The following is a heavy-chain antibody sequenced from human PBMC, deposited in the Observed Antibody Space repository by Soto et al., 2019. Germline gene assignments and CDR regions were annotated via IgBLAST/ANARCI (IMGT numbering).Heavy chain of an antibody. J-gene: IGHJ4*02. CDR2: ISGSGGST. CDR1: LFTFSSYA. Sequence: VGPLRLSCTSSLFTFSSYAMSLVRHSPFKGLEWVSAISGSGGSTYYADSVKGRFTISRDNSKNTLYLQMNSLRAEDTAVYYCAKESEKWELLWYFEYWGQGLMVTVSS. CDR3: AKESEKWELLWYFEY. V-gene: IGHV3-23*01. D-gene: IGHD1-26*01.